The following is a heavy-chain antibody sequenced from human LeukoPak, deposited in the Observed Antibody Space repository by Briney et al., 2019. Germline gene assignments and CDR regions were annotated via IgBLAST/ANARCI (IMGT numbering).Heavy chain of an antibody. J-gene: IGHJ4*02. CDR1: GFTFSSYA. Sequence: PGRSLRLSCAASGFTFSSYAMHLVRQAPGKGLEWVAVISYDGSNKYYADSVKGRFTISRDNSKNTLYLQMNSLRAEDTAVYYCARGSAAGTFDYWGQGTLVTVSS. V-gene: IGHV3-30*04. CDR2: ISYDGSNK. CDR3: ARGSAAGTFDY. D-gene: IGHD6-13*01.